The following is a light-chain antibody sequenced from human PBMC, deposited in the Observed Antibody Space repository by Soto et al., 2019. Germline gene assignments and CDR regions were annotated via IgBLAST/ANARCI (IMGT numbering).Light chain of an antibody. V-gene: IGKV1-39*01. Sequence: DIQMTQSPSSLSASVVDRVTITCRASQSIRSFFNWYQQKPGKAPELLIYGASSLQSGVPSRFSGSGSGTDFTRTISSLKPGDLATYFCQQTYSNPRTFGHGTRVEIK. J-gene: IGKJ1*01. CDR1: QSIRSF. CDR3: QQTYSNPRT. CDR2: GAS.